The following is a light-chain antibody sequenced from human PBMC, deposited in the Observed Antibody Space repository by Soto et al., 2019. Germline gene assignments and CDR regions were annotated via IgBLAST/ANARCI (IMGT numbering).Light chain of an antibody. CDR3: NSYTNSSAVV. J-gene: IGLJ2*01. V-gene: IGLV2-14*01. Sequence: QTVLTQPASVSGSPGQSITISCAGNRDDIGAYDYVSWYQQHPGNAPKLLVYEVTNRPSGVSDRFSGSKSGNTASLTISGLQAEDEADYYCNSYTNSSAVVFGGGTNVTVL. CDR2: EVT. CDR1: RDDIGAYDY.